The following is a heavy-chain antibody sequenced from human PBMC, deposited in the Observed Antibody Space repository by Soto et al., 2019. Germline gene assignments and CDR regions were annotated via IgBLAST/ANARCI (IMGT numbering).Heavy chain of an antibody. J-gene: IGHJ4*02. D-gene: IGHD2-15*01. CDR2: ISYDGSNK. CDR3: AKDGCSGGNCYADH. CDR1: GFTFSSYG. V-gene: IGHV3-30*18. Sequence: GGSLRLSCAASGFTFSSYGMHWARQAPGKGLEWVAVISYDGSNKYYADSVKGRFTISRDNSKNTLRLQVDSLRAEDTAFYYCAKDGCSGGNCYADHWGQGTLVTVS.